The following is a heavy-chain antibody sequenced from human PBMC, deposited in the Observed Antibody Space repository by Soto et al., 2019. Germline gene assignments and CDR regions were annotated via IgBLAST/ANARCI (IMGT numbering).Heavy chain of an antibody. D-gene: IGHD4-17*01. J-gene: IGHJ4*02. CDR1: GFTFSSYA. CDR2: ISGSGGTT. CDR3: AKGLGVSADYGGLPDF. Sequence: EVQLLESGGGLVQPGGSLRLSCAASGFTFSSYAMSWVRQAPGKGLEWVSVISGSGGTTHYADSVKGRFIISRDNSKNTLYLQMHGLRVEDTALYYCAKGLGVSADYGGLPDFWGQGTLVTVSS. V-gene: IGHV3-23*01.